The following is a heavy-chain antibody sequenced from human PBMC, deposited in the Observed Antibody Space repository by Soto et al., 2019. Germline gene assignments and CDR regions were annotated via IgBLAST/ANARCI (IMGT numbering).Heavy chain of an antibody. V-gene: IGHV1-3*05. CDR2: INAGNTNT. J-gene: IGHJ4*02. CDR3: AREGGWYVDY. CDR1: GFTFTGYA. Sequence: QVQLVQSGTEEKKPGASVKVSCKSSGFTFTGYAIHWVRQAPGQRPEWMGWINAGNTNTKYSQKFQGRVTITRDTSASTANMELSSLRSEDTAVYYCAREGGWYVDYWGQGTLVIVSS. D-gene: IGHD6-19*01.